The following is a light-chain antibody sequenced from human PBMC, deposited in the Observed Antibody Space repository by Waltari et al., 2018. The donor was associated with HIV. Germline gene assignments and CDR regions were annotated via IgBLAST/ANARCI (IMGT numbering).Light chain of an antibody. V-gene: IGLV2-11*01. CDR2: AVA. CDR1: SSDVGNFNF. J-gene: IGLJ2*01. CDR3: CTYAASNVI. Sequence: QSALTQPRSVSGSPGQSVTISCTRTSSDVGNFNFPSWYQHLPGKAPKLVIYAVAKRRAGGPALFSGSKSGNTASLTISRRQAEDEADYYCCTYAASNVIFGGGTKLTVL.